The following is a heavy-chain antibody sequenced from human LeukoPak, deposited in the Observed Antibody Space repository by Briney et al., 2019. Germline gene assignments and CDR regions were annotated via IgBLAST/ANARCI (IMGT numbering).Heavy chain of an antibody. CDR1: GGSIRSSYYY. CDR2: IYYSGST. V-gene: IGHV4-61*01. Sequence: SETLSLTCTVSGGSIRSSYYYWSWIRQPPGKGLEWIGYIYYSGSTNYNPSLKSRVTISVDTSKNQFSLKLSSVTAADTAVYYCARVRFCGGSCYGQYYFDYWGQGTLVTVSS. D-gene: IGHD2-15*01. CDR3: ARVRFCGGSCYGQYYFDY. J-gene: IGHJ4*02.